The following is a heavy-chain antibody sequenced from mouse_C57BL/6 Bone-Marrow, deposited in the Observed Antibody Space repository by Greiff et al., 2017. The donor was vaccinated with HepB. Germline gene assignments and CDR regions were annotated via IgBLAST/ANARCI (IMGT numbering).Heavy chain of an antibody. J-gene: IGHJ4*01. V-gene: IGHV10-1*01. D-gene: IGHD3-3*01. CDR3: VRGTRGYAMDY. Sequence: DVKLVESGGGLVQPKGSLKLSCAASGFSFNTYAMNWVRQAPGKGLEWVARIRSKSNNYATYYADSVKDRFTISRDDSESMLYLQMNNLKTEDTAMYYCVRGTRGYAMDYWGQGTSVTVSS. CDR1: GFSFNTYA. CDR2: IRSKSNNYAT.